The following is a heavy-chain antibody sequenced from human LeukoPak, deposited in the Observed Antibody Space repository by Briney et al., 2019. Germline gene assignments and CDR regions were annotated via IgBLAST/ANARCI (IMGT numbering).Heavy chain of an antibody. V-gene: IGHV5-51*01. D-gene: IGHD5-18*01. CDR3: ARQWYEDTAMVDY. CDR2: IYPGDSDT. Sequence: GESLKISCEGSGYSFTSYWIAWVRQMPGKGLEWMRIIYPGDSDTRYSPSFQGQVTISADKSISTAYLQWRSLKASDTAMYYCARQWYEDTAMVDYWGQGTLVTVSS. CDR1: GYSFTSYW. J-gene: IGHJ4*02.